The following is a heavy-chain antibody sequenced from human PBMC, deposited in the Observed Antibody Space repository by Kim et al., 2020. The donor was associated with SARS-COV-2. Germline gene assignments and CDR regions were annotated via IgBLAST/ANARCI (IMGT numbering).Heavy chain of an antibody. J-gene: IGHJ5*02. D-gene: IGHD6-13*01. CDR1: GGTFSSYA. CDR3: ARSVAAAGVPYNWFDP. Sequence: SVKVSCKASGGTFSSYAISWVRQAPGQGLEWMGGIIPIFGTANYAQKFQGRVTITADESTSTAYMELSSLRSEDTAVYYCARSVAAAGVPYNWFDPWGQGTLVTVSS. V-gene: IGHV1-69*13. CDR2: IIPIFGTA.